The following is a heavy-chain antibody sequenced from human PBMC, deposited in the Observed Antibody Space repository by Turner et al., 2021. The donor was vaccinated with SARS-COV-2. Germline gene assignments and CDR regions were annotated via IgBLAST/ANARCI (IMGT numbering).Heavy chain of an antibody. CDR2: LNSDGSTT. J-gene: IGHJ5*02. D-gene: IGHD2-15*01. CDR3: ARGLYGDHVGFDR. Sequence: ELQLVESGGGLVQPGGSVRLSCAASGFTFSSYWMHWVRQAPGEGLVWVSRLNSDGSTTNYADSVKGRFTISRDNAKNTLYLQMNSLRDEDSAVYYCARGLYGDHVGFDRWGQGTLVTVSS. V-gene: IGHV3-74*01. CDR1: GFTFSSYW.